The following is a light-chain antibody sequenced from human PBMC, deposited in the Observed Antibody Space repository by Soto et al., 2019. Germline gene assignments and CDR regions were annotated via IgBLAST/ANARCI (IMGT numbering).Light chain of an antibody. V-gene: IGLV2-14*01. CDR2: EVT. J-gene: IGLJ3*02. CDR1: SSDVGDYNY. CDR3: LSHTGSRTL. Sequence: QSALTQPASVSGSPGQSITISCTGASSDVGDYNYVSWYQEHPGQVAKLIIFEVTTRPSGVSDRFSGSRSGNTASLTISGLKAEDEADYYCLSHTGSRTLFGGGTKLTVL.